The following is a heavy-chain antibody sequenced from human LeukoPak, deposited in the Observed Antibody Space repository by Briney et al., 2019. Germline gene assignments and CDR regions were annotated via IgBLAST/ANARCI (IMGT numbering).Heavy chain of an antibody. CDR3: AKDRLAAAGLDY. CDR2: IYSGGST. J-gene: IGHJ4*02. CDR1: GFTVSSNY. D-gene: IGHD6-13*01. Sequence: GGSLRLSCAPSGFTVSSNYMSWVRQAPGKGLEWVSVIYSGGSTYYADSVKGRFTISRDNSKNTLYLQMNSLRAEDTAVYYCAKDRLAAAGLDYWGQGTLVTVSS. V-gene: IGHV3-53*01.